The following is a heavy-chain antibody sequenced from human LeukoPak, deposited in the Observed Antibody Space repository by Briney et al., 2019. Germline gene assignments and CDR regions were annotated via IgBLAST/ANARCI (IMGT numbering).Heavy chain of an antibody. D-gene: IGHD3-10*01. CDR2: IYPGDSDT. V-gene: IGHV5-51*01. CDR3: ARQYYYGSGSYEGVGGYGMDV. CDR1: GYSFTSYW. J-gene: IGHJ6*02. Sequence: GESLKISCKGSGYSFTSYWIGWVRQMPGKGLEWMGIIYPGDSDTRYSPSFQAQVTLSADKSISTAYLQWSSLNASDTAMYYCARQYYYGSGSYEGVGGYGMDVWGQGTTVTVSS.